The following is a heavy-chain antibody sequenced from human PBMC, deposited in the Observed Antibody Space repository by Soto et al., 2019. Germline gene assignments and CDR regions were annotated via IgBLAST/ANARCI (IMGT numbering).Heavy chain of an antibody. V-gene: IGHV4-4*07. CDR3: ARDREEGYNFYYGMDV. CDR2: MYTSAST. D-gene: IGHD5-12*01. J-gene: IGHJ6*02. Sequence: KTSETLSLTCSVSGAPINAYAWTWIRQPAGRGLEWIGRMYTSASTNYNPSLKGRVTMSVDTSTNQFSLKLTSVTAADTATYYCARDREEGYNFYYGMDVWGQGTTVTVSS. CDR1: GAPINAYA.